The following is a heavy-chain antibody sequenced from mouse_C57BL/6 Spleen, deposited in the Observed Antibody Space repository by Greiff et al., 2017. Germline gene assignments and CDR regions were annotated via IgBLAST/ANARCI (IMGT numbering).Heavy chain of an antibody. D-gene: IGHD1-2*01. CDR1: GYTFTSYW. Sequence: VQLQQPGAELVKPGASVKVSCKASGYTFTSYWMHWVKQRPGQGLEWIGRIDPEDGETKYAPKFQGKATITADTSSNTAYLQLSSLTSEDTAVYYCAIRLREGYFDVWGTGTTVTVSS. V-gene: IGHV14-2*01. CDR3: AIRLREGYFDV. CDR2: IDPEDGET. J-gene: IGHJ1*03.